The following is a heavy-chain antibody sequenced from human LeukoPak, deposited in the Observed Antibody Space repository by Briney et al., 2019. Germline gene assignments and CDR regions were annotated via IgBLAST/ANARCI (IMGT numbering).Heavy chain of an antibody. CDR2: IKQDGSEK. J-gene: IGHJ3*02. CDR3: ARVAGSWYENGAFDI. Sequence: GGSLRLSCAASGFTFSSYWMSWVRQAPGKGLEWVANIKQDGSEKYYVDSVKGRFTISRDNAKNSLYLQMNSLRAEDTAVYYCARVAGSWYENGAFDIRGQGTMVTVSS. V-gene: IGHV3-7*01. D-gene: IGHD6-13*01. CDR1: GFTFSSYW.